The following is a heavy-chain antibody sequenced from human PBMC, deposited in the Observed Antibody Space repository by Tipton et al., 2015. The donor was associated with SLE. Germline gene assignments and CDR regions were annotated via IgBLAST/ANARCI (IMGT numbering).Heavy chain of an antibody. Sequence: SLRLSCTPSGFTFGKDGVSWVRQAPGKGLEWVGFIRSKTYRGTTEYAASVRGRFTISRDDSTNIAYLEMNSLRTEDTAVYYCTRDPVKDDSSGYFPFEYWGQGTLVTVSS. J-gene: IGHJ4*02. CDR2: IRSKTYRGTT. CDR1: GFTFGKDG. D-gene: IGHD3-22*01. V-gene: IGHV3-49*04. CDR3: TRDPVKDDSSGYFPFEY.